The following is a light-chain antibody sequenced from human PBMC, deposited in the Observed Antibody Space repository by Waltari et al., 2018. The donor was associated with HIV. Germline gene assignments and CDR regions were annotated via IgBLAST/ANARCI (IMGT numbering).Light chain of an antibody. J-gene: IGLJ3*02. CDR2: RNN. CDR3: ASWDDSLSAWL. Sequence: QTVLTQPPSASETPGRTITISCSGSSSNIGSNYVYWYVRLPHTAPKLLIYRNNQRPSGVPGRFSGSKSGTSASLAISDLQSDDDADYYCASWDDSLSAWLFGGGTKLTVL. CDR1: SSNIGSNY. V-gene: IGLV1-47*01.